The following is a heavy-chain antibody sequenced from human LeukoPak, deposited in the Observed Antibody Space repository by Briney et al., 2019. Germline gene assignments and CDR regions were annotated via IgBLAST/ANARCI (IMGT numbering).Heavy chain of an antibody. Sequence: GASVKVSCKASGYTFTSYGISWVRQAPGHGLEWMGWNSAYNGNTNYAQKLQGRVTMTTDTSTSTAYMELRSLRSDDTAAYYCARGVYCGGDCYSPFWGQGTLVTVSS. CDR2: NSAYNGNT. V-gene: IGHV1-18*01. CDR3: ARGVYCGGDCYSPF. J-gene: IGHJ4*02. CDR1: GYTFTSYG. D-gene: IGHD2-21*02.